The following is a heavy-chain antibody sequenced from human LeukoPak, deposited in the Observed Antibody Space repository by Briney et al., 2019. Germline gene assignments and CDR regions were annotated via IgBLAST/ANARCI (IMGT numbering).Heavy chain of an antibody. Sequence: SETLSLTCAVYGGSFSGYYWSWLRQPPGKGLEWIGEINHSGSTNYNPSLKSRVTISVDTSKNQFSLKLSSVTAADTAVYYCARGGRWLQRTYYYGMDVWGQGTTVTVSS. V-gene: IGHV4-34*01. CDR3: ARGGRWLQRTYYYGMDV. CDR1: GGSFSGYY. J-gene: IGHJ6*02. D-gene: IGHD5-24*01. CDR2: INHSGST.